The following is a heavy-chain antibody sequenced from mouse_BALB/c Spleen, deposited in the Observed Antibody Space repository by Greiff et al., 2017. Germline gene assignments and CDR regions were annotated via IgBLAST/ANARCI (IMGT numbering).Heavy chain of an antibody. D-gene: IGHD2-1*01. J-gene: IGHJ4*01. V-gene: IGHV5-17*02. CDR3: ARSYGNYLYAMDY. CDR1: GFTFSSFG. Sequence: EVQLVESGGGLVQPGGSRKLSCAASGFTFSSFGMHWVRQAPEKGLEWVAYISSGSSTIYYADTVKGRFTISRDNPKNTLFLQMTSLRSEDTAMYYCARSYGNYLYAMDYWGQGTSVTVSS. CDR2: ISSGSSTI.